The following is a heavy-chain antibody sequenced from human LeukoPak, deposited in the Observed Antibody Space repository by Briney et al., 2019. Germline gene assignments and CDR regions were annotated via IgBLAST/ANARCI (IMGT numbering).Heavy chain of an antibody. D-gene: IGHD2-2*01. J-gene: IGHJ4*02. CDR2: MNPNTGNT. CDR1: GYTFTSYD. V-gene: IGHV1-8*03. Sequence: ASVKVSCKASGYTFTSYDINWVRQATGQGLEWMGWMNPNTGNTGYAQKFQGRVTITRNTSISTAYMELSSLRSEDTAVYYCARVSYQEGVDYWGQGTLVTVSS. CDR3: ARVSYQEGVDY.